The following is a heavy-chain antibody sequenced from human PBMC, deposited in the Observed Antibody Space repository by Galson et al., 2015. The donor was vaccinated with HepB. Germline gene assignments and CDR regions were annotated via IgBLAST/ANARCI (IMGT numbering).Heavy chain of an antibody. CDR2: INSDGSSS. J-gene: IGHJ4*02. CDR1: GFTFSGHW. V-gene: IGHV3-74*01. Sequence: SLRLSCAASGFTFSGHWMHWVRQAPGKGLIWVSRINSDGSSSSYADYVKGRFTISRDDAKNTLYLQLNSLRAEDTAIYYCARGRPGTFTVLGNWGQGTLVIVS. CDR3: ARGRPGTFTVLGN. D-gene: IGHD1-1*01.